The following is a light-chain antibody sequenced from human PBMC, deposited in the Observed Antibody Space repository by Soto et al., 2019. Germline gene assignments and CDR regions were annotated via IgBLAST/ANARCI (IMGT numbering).Light chain of an antibody. Sequence: QSVLTQPPSASGTPGQRVTISCSGSSSSSGSNSVNWYQQLPRTAPKVLIYTNNQRPSGVPDRFSGSKSGTSASLAISGLQSEDEADYYCAAWDGSLTVYVFGTGTKLTVL. CDR2: TNN. CDR3: AAWDGSLTVYV. V-gene: IGLV1-44*01. CDR1: SSSSGSNS. J-gene: IGLJ1*01.